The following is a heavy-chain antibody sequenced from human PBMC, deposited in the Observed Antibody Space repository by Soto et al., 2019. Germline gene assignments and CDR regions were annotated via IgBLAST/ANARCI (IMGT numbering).Heavy chain of an antibody. CDR3: ARGEDAFFYYGLDV. J-gene: IGHJ6*02. Sequence: PSETLSLTCTVSGGSITSFYWSWIRRPPGKGLEWIAYIYDTGISGYTPSTSYNPSLKSRVTMSVDTPKSQFSLKLTSVTAADTAVYYCARGEDAFFYYGLDVWGQGITVTVSS. V-gene: IGHV4-59*01. CDR1: GGSITSFY. CDR2: IYDTGISGYTPST.